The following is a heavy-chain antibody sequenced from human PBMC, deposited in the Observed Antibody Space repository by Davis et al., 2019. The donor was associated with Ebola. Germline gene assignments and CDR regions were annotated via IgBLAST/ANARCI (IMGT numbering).Heavy chain of an antibody. CDR3: VRGGTGPAAGGGI. CDR1: GFTFSIYW. Sequence: GESLKISCAASGFTFSIYWMHWVRQVPGKGLAWVSRINVDGSSTSYADSVRGRFTISRDNAKNTLYVQMNSRRVEDTAVYYCVRGGTGPAAGGGIWGQGTMVTVSS. CDR2: INVDGSST. J-gene: IGHJ3*02. D-gene: IGHD1/OR15-1a*01. V-gene: IGHV3-74*01.